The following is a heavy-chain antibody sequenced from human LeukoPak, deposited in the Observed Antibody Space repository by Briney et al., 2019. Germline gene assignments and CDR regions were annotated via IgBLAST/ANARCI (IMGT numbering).Heavy chain of an antibody. J-gene: IGHJ4*02. CDR1: GGSISSSSYY. CDR3: ARRGGGYYYDSSGYHFDY. CDR2: IYYSGST. D-gene: IGHD3-22*01. V-gene: IGHV4-39*01. Sequence: PSETLSLTCTVSGGSISSSSYYWGWIRQPPGKGLEWIGSIYYSGSTYYNQSLKSRVTISVDTSKNQFPLKLSSVTAADTAVYYCARRGGGYYYDSSGYHFDYWGQGTLVTVSS.